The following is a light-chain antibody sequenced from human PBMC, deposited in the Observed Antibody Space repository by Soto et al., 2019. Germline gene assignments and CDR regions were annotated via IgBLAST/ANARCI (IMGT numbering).Light chain of an antibody. CDR2: KAS. J-gene: IGKJ1*01. Sequence: DIQMTQSPSTLSASVGDRVTITCRASQSISSWLAWYQQKPGKAPKLLIYKASSLESGVPSRFSGSGSGTEFTLTISSLQPDDFATYYCQQYNSYPGTFGQGTKVEL. V-gene: IGKV1-5*03. CDR3: QQYNSYPGT. CDR1: QSISSW.